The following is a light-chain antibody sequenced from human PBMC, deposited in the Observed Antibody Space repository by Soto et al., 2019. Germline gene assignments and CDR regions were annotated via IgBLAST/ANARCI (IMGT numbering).Light chain of an antibody. Sequence: QSALTQPPSVSASPGQSVTISCTGTSSDVGSYNRLSWYQQPPGTAPKLIMYEVNTRPSGVPDRFSGSKSGSTASLTISGLQAEDEADYYCSLYISGSTYVFGTGTKLTVL. CDR3: SLYISGSTYV. CDR2: EVN. V-gene: IGLV2-18*01. CDR1: SSDVGSYNR. J-gene: IGLJ1*01.